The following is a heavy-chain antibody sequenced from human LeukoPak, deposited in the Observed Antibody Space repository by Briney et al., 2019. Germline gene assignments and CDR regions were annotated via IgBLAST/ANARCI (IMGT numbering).Heavy chain of an antibody. Sequence: QPGGSLRLSCAASGSTVSSNYMSWVRQAPGKGLEWVSVIYSGGSTYYADSVKGRFTISRDNSKNTLYLQMNSLRAEDTAVYYCARIRDGYSYSEFDYWGQGTLVTVSS. CDR3: ARIRDGYSYSEFDY. CDR1: GSTVSSNY. J-gene: IGHJ4*02. CDR2: IYSGGST. D-gene: IGHD5-24*01. V-gene: IGHV3-53*01.